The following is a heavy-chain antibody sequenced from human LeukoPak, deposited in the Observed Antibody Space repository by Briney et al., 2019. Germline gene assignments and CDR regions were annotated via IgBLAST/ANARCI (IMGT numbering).Heavy chain of an antibody. D-gene: IGHD3-22*01. Sequence: GGSLRLSCAASGITFNDSYMSWIRQAPGKGLEWISFMYTGGSTIYYADSVKGRFTISRDNAKSSLHLQMNSLSAEDTAVYYCAKGVYYYDSSGYYYTYYFDYWGQGTLVTVSS. CDR2: MYTGGSTI. CDR1: GITFNDSY. CDR3: AKGVYYYDSSGYYYTYYFDY. V-gene: IGHV3-11*04. J-gene: IGHJ4*02.